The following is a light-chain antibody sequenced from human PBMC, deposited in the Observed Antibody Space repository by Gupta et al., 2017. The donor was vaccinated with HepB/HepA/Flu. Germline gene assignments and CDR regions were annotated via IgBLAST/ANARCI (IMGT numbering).Light chain of an antibody. CDR2: LEESGSY. CDR1: SGHSNYI. CDR3: ETWDRNTLRT. Sequence: QTVLTQSSSASASLGSSVRLTCTLSSGHSNYIIDGHQHQPGKAHRYLMKLEESGSYIWGIGVPDRFSGSSSGADRYLTFSHLHSEDEADYNCETWDRNTLRTFGGGTKLTVL. J-gene: IGLJ3*02. V-gene: IGLV4-60*03.